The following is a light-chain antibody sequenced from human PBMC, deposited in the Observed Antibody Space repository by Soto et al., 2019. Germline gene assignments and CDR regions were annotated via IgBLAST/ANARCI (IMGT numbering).Light chain of an antibody. Sequence: EIVLTQSPGTLSLSPGERVTLSCRASQSVSSNLAWYQQKPGQAPRLLMHDASNRATGIPVRFSGSGAGTDFTLTISSLEPEDSAVYYCQQRSNWPSITFGQGTRLEIK. CDR2: DAS. CDR1: QSVSSN. J-gene: IGKJ5*01. CDR3: QQRSNWPSIT. V-gene: IGKV3-11*01.